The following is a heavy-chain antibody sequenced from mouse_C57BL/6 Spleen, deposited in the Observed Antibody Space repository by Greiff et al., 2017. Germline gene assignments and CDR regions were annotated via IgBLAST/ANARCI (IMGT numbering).Heavy chain of an antibody. CDR3: ARQPYDYDYAMDY. CDR1: GFTFSDYY. D-gene: IGHD2-4*01. V-gene: IGHV5-12*01. Sequence: EVQRVESGGGLVQPGGSLKLSCAASGFTFSDYYMYWVRQTPEKRLEWVAYISNGGGSTYYPDTVKGRFTISRDNAKNTLYLQMSRLKSEDTAMXYCARQPYDYDYAMDYWGQGTSVTVSS. J-gene: IGHJ4*01. CDR2: ISNGGGST.